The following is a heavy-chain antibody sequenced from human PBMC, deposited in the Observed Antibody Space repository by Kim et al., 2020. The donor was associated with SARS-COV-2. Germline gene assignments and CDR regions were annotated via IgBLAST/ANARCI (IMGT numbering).Heavy chain of an antibody. CDR2: ISSSGSTI. CDR1: GFTFSSYE. V-gene: IGHV3-48*03. D-gene: IGHD6-13*01. CDR3: ARGKSIAAAGTLGWFDP. Sequence: GGSLRLSCAASGFTFSSYEMNWVRQAPGKGLEWVSYISSSGSTIYYADSVKGRFTISRDNAKNSLYLQMNSLRAEDTAVYYCARGKSIAAAGTLGWFDPWGQGTLVTVSS. J-gene: IGHJ5*02.